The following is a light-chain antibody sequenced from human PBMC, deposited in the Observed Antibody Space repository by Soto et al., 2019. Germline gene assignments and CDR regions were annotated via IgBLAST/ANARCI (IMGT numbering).Light chain of an antibody. Sequence: QSVLTQPASVSGSPGQSITISCTRSSTDFENYNLVSWYQHCPDKAPKLIICEGTKRPSEISDRFSGSESDTTASLIISGLQPEDEADYYCSSYAGSSARVVFGGGTKVTVL. V-gene: IGLV2-23*01. J-gene: IGLJ2*01. CDR2: EGT. CDR1: STDFENYNL. CDR3: SSYAGSSARVV.